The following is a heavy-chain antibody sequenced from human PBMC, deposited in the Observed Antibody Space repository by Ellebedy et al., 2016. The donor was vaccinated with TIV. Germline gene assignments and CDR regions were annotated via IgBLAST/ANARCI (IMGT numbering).Heavy chain of an antibody. Sequence: MPSETLSLTCGAYGGSFRDYYWTWIRQTTGKGLEWNGEINHGASTTYYSSLESRVTMSVDTSKNQFSLKMNSVIAADTAVYYCVRGSGIRVGPRGSWDFDYWGQGTLVTVSS. CDR3: VRGSGIRVGPRGSWDFDY. D-gene: IGHD1-26*01. CDR2: INHGAST. V-gene: IGHV4-34*01. CDR1: GGSFRDYY. J-gene: IGHJ4*02.